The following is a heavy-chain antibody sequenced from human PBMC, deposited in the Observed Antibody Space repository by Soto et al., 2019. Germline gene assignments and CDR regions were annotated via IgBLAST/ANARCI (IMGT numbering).Heavy chain of an antibody. CDR3: ARQMEAVAGTLVYYFDY. D-gene: IGHD6-19*01. CDR2: IYPGDSDT. V-gene: IGHV5-51*01. J-gene: IGHJ4*02. CDR1: GYSFTSYW. Sequence: GESLKISCKGSGYSFTSYWIGWVRQMPGKGLEWMGIIYPGDSDTRYSPSFQGQVTISADKSISTAYLQWSSLKASDTAMYYCARQMEAVAGTLVYYFDYWGQGTLVTVSS.